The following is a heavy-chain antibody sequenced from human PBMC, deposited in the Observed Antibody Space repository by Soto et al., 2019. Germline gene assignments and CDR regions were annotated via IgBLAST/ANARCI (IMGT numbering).Heavy chain of an antibody. CDR2: IYHSGST. CDR1: GGSISSSNW. V-gene: IGHV4-4*02. J-gene: IGHJ4*02. Sequence: SETLSLTCAVSGGSISSSNWWSWVRQPPGKGLEWIGEIYHSGSTNYNPSLKSRVTISVDKSKNQFSLKLSSVTAADTAVYYCARDPQDYVWGSYPTAFDYWGQGTLVTVS. CDR3: ARDPQDYVWGSYPTAFDY. D-gene: IGHD3-16*01.